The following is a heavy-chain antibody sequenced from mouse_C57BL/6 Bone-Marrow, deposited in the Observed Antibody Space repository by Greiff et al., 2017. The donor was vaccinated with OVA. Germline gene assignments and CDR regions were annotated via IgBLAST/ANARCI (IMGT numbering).Heavy chain of an antibody. Sequence: EVKLMESGGDLVKPGGSLKLSCAASGFTFSSYGMSWVRQTPDKRLEWVATISSGGSYTYYPDSVKGRFTISRDNAKNTLYLQMSSLKSEDTAMYYCARRPTVVAHFDYWGQGTTLTVSS. CDR3: ARRPTVVAHFDY. CDR1: GFTFSSYG. D-gene: IGHD1-1*01. CDR2: ISSGGSYT. V-gene: IGHV5-6*02. J-gene: IGHJ2*01.